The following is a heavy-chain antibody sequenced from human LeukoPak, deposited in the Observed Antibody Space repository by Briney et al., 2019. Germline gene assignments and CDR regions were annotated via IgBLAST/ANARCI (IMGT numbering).Heavy chain of an antibody. J-gene: IGHJ6*02. CDR3: ARDPAYIGDRYYYGSGSYPPAYYYYYGMDV. CDR1: GFTFSSYS. V-gene: IGHV3-21*01. D-gene: IGHD3-10*01. Sequence: GGSLRLSCAASGFTFSSYSMNWVRQAPGKGLGWVSSISSSYIYYADSVKGRFTISRDNAKNSLYLQMNSLRAEDTAVYYCARDPAYIGDRYYYGSGSYPPAYYYYYGMDVWGQGTTVTVSS. CDR2: ISSSYI.